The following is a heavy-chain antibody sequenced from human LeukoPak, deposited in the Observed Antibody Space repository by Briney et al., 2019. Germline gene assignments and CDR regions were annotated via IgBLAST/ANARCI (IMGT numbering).Heavy chain of an antibody. J-gene: IGHJ4*02. Sequence: GGTLRLSCAASGFTFTTYGMSWVRQAPGKGLEWVSAISGSFDTTYYADSVKGRFTISRDNSKNTLYLQMHSLRAEDTAVYYCASRSYESGSYFKRDWGQGTLVTVSS. V-gene: IGHV3-23*01. D-gene: IGHD3-10*01. CDR3: ASRSYESGSYFKRD. CDR1: GFTFTTYG. CDR2: ISGSFDTT.